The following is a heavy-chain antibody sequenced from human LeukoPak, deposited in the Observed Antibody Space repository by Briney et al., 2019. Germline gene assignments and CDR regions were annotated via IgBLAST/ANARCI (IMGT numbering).Heavy chain of an antibody. CDR3: ARATIAVAGHDAFDI. V-gene: IGHV3-48*04. CDR2: ISSSSSTI. Sequence: GGSLRLSCAASGFTFSSYSMNWVRQAPGKGLEWVSYISSSSSTIYYADSVKGRFTISRDNAKNSLYLQMNSLRAEDTAVYYCARATIAVAGHDAFDIWGQGTMVTVSS. D-gene: IGHD6-19*01. CDR1: GFTFSSYS. J-gene: IGHJ3*02.